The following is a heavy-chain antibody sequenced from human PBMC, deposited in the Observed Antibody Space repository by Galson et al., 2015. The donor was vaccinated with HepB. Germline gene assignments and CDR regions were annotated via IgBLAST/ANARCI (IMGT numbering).Heavy chain of an antibody. D-gene: IGHD4-17*01. CDR2: ISYDGSNK. V-gene: IGHV3-30*04. CDR1: GFTFSSYA. J-gene: IGHJ4*02. Sequence: SLRLSCAASGFTFSSYAMHWVRQAPGKGLEWVAVISYDGSNKYYADSVKGRFTISRDSSKNTLYLQMNSLRAEDTAVYYCARDFGDGDYEGPFDYWGQGTLVTV. CDR3: ARDFGDGDYEGPFDY.